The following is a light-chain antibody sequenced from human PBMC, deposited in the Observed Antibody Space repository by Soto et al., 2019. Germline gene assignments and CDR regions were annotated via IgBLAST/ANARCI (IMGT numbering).Light chain of an antibody. J-gene: IGKJ1*01. CDR1: QTISSW. CDR2: KAS. Sequence: DIQMTQSPSTLSGSVGDRVTITCRASQTISSWLAWYQQKPGKAPKLLIYKASTVKSGVPSRFSGSGSGTEFTLTISSRQPDDFATYYCQHYNSYSEAVGQGTKVDIK. CDR3: QHYNSYSEA. V-gene: IGKV1-5*03.